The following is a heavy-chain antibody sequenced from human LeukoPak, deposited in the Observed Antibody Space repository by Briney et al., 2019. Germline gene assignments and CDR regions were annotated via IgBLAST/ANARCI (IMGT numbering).Heavy chain of an antibody. V-gene: IGHV4-59*01. CDR3: AREWGIYGSGSYYNRWFDP. CDR2: IYYSGST. CDR1: GGSISSYY. D-gene: IGHD3-10*01. Sequence: PSETLSLTCTVSGGSISSYYWSWIRQPPGKGLEWIGYIYYSGSTNYNPSLKSRVTISVDTSKNQFSLKLSSVTAADTAVYYCAREWGIYGSGSYYNRWFDPWGQGTLVTVSS. J-gene: IGHJ5*02.